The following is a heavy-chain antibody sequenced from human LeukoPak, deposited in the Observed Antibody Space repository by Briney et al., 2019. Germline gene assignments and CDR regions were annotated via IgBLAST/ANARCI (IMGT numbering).Heavy chain of an antibody. J-gene: IGHJ4*02. CDR3: ARERGVYSYGSPFDY. CDR2: IWYDGSNK. CDR1: GFTFSSYG. V-gene: IGHV3-33*08. D-gene: IGHD5-18*01. Sequence: PGGSLRLSCAASGFTFSSYGMHWVRQAPGKGLEWVAVIWYDGSNKYYADSVKGRFTISRDNSKNTLYLQMNSLRAEDTAVYYCARERGVYSYGSPFDYWGQGTLVTVSS.